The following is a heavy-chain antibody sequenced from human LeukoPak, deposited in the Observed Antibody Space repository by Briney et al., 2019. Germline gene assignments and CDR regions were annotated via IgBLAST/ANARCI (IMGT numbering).Heavy chain of an antibody. V-gene: IGHV4-34*01. CDR2: INRSGST. CDR1: GGSFRDYY. CDR3: ARARYYGSGSYNDY. J-gene: IGHJ4*02. D-gene: IGHD3-10*01. Sequence: SETLSLTCAVQGGSFRDYYWSWIRQSPGKGLEWLGEINRSGSTNYNPSLKSRVTISIDTSKNQFSLRLSSVTAADTAVYYCARARYYGSGSYNDYWGQGTLVTVSS.